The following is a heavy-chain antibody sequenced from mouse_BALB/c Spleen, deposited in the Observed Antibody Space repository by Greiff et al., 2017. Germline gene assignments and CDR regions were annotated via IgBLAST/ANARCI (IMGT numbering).Heavy chain of an antibody. CDR1: GYTFTNYW. J-gene: IGHJ4*01. CDR2: IYPGGGYT. V-gene: IGHV1-63*02. CDR3: AREELRIYDMDY. D-gene: IGHD1-1*01. Sequence: QVQLQQSGAELVRPGTSVKISCKASGYTFTNYWLGWVKQRPGHGLEWIGDIYPGGGYTNYNEKFKGKATLTADTSSSTAYMQLSSLTSEDSAVYFCAREELRIYDMDYWGQGTSVTVSS.